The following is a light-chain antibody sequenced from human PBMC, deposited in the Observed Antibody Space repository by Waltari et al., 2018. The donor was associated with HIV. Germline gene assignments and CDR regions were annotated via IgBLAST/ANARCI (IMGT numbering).Light chain of an antibody. V-gene: IGKV3-20*01. CDR2: GAS. J-gene: IGKJ2*01. CDR3: PQYGSSPDT. Sequence: EIVLTQSPGTLSLSPGERATLSCRASQSISSSYLAWYQQKPGQAPRLLIFGASSRATGIPDRFSGNWSGTDFPFILRGLGFENFAVYYCPQYGSSPDTFGQGTKLEIK. CDR1: QSISSSY.